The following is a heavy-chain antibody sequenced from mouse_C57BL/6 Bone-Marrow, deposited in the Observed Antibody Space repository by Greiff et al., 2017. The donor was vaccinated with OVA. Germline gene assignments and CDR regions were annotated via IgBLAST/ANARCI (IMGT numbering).Heavy chain of an antibody. D-gene: IGHD1-1*01. CDR3: ARGVLRYYAMDY. CDR1: GYTFTNYW. J-gene: IGHJ4*01. Sequence: VQLQQPGAELVRPGTSVKMSCKASGYTFTNYWIGWAKQRPGHGLEWIGDIYPGGGYTNYNEKFKGKATLTADKSSSTAYMQFSSLTSEDSAIYYCARGVLRYYAMDYWGQGTSVTVSS. CDR2: IYPGGGYT. V-gene: IGHV1-63*01.